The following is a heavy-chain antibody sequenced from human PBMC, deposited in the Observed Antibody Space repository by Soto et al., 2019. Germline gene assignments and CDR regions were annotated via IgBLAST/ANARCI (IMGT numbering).Heavy chain of an antibody. D-gene: IGHD2-2*01. CDR2: IGGSGTGFNT. Sequence: EVQLLESGGGLVRPGGSLRLSCAAAGFTFSSYPMNWVRQGPGKGLEWVSTIGGSGTGFNTDYADSVKGRFVISRDNSKNTVYLQMNSLRAEDTALYYCARVAPYCSTTTCYIDSWGQGTLVTVSS. CDR1: GFTFSSYP. V-gene: IGHV3-23*01. J-gene: IGHJ4*02. CDR3: ARVAPYCSTTTCYIDS.